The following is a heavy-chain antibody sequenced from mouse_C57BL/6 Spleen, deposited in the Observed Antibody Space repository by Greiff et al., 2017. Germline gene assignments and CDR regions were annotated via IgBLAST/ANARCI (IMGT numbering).Heavy chain of an antibody. CDR2: INPSSGYT. CDR3: ARGKSNYEDGFAY. Sequence: QVQLQQSGAELAKPGASVKLSCKASGYTFTSYWMHWVKQRPGQGLEWIGYINPSSGYTKYNQKFKDKATLTADKSSSTAYMQLSSLTYEDSAVYYCARGKSNYEDGFAYWGQGTLVTVSA. V-gene: IGHV1-7*01. J-gene: IGHJ3*01. CDR1: GYTFTSYW. D-gene: IGHD2-5*01.